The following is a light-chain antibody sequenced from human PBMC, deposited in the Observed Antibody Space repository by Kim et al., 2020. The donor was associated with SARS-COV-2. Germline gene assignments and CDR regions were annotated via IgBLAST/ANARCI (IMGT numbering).Light chain of an antibody. CDR1: QSVSSSY. CDR2: GAS. V-gene: IGKV3-20*01. CDR3: QQYGSSLYT. Sequence: EIVLTQSPGTLSLSPGERATLSCRASQSVSSSYLAWYQQKPGQAPRLLIYGASSRDTGIPDRFSGSGSGTDFTLTISRLEPEDFAVYYCQQYGSSLYTFGQGTKLE. J-gene: IGKJ2*01.